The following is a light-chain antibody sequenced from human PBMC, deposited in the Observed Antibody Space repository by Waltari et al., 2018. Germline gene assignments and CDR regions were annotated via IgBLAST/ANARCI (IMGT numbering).Light chain of an antibody. CDR1: ESVLYSSNNKNH. J-gene: IGKJ4*01. V-gene: IGKV4-1*01. CDR2: WAS. Sequence: DIVMTQSPESLAVSLGERATINCKTSESVLYSSNNKNHLAWYQQKPGQPPKLPLYWASTRKSGVPERFSGSGAETDFTLPVTSLQAEDVAVYYCQQYYNTPLTFGGGTKVEIK. CDR3: QQYYNTPLT.